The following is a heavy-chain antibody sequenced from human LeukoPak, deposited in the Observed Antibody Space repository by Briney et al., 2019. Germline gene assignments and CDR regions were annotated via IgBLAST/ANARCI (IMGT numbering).Heavy chain of an antibody. V-gene: IGHV3-11*01. CDR2: SSSSGSTI. CDR1: GFTLSDYY. D-gene: IGHD3/OR15-3a*01. Sequence: GGSLRLPCAASGFTLSDYYMSWFRLAPGKGLEWVSYSSSSGSTIYYADSVKGRFAISRDNAKNSLYLQMNSLRAEDTAVYYCARRRDFIDYWGQGTLVTVSS. CDR3: ARRRDFIDY. J-gene: IGHJ4*02.